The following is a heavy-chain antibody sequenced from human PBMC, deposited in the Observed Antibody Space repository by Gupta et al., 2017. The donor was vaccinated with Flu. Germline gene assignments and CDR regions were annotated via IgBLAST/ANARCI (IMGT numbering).Heavy chain of an antibody. D-gene: IGHD3-22*01. CDR1: GFSFDDYA. J-gene: IGHJ4*02. Sequence: EVRLVESGGGLVRPGRSLRLSCAASGFSFDDYAMHWVRQAPGKGLEWVSSIRWDSGSVGYADSVKGRCTISRDNAKNSLYLQMNNLRREDAALYYCTKGQEREVLISRAFDYWGQGIVVTVSS. V-gene: IGHV3-9*01. CDR2: IRWDSGSV. CDR3: TKGQEREVLISRAFDY.